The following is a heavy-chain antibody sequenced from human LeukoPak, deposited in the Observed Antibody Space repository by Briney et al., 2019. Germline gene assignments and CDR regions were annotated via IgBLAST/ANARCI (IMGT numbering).Heavy chain of an antibody. CDR2: ISGSGGST. V-gene: IGHV3-23*01. D-gene: IGHD6-6*01. CDR3: AKVAALSGIVWFDP. CDR1: GFTFSSYA. J-gene: IGHJ5*02. Sequence: GGSLRLSCAASGFTFSSYAMSWVREAPGKGLEWVSAISGSGGSTYYADSVKGRFTISRDNSKNMLYLQMNSLRAEDTAVYYCAKVAALSGIVWFDPWGQGTLVTVSS.